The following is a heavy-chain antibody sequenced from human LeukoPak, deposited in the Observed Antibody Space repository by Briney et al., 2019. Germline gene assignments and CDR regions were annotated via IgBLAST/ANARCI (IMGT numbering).Heavy chain of an antibody. CDR1: GYTFTGYY. Sequence: ASVKVSCKASGYTFTGYYLHWVRQAPGQGLEWMGRIKPNSGDTDYTQKFQDWVTMTRDTSTSTAYMELSRLRSGDTAVYYCARDKYYYGSGTFYSSAVFDHWGQGTLVAVSS. CDR3: ARDKYYYGSGTFYSSAVFDH. CDR2: IKPNSGDT. V-gene: IGHV1-2*04. J-gene: IGHJ4*02. D-gene: IGHD3-10*01.